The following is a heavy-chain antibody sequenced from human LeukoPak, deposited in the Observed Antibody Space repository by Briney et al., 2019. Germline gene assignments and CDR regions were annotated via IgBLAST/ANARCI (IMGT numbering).Heavy chain of an antibody. CDR2: ISSSTSYI. J-gene: IGHJ4*02. CDR1: SCTVSSYS. D-gene: IGHD1-1*01. Sequence: GPSLRLFGAAASCTVSSYSMKWVRQHPGKGLEWVSSISSSTSYIYYADSVKGRFTISRDNAKNSLYLQMNSLRAEDTAVYYCARDVSTRNWARNDVDYWGQGTLVIVSS. V-gene: IGHV3-21*01. CDR3: ARDVSTRNWARNDVDY.